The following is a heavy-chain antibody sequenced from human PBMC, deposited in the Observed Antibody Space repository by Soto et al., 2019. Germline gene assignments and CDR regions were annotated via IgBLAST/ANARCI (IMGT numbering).Heavy chain of an antibody. CDR1: GCTFSIYA. CDR3: ARDPLPNAYCISTFCYRLPWFDP. J-gene: IGHJ5*02. D-gene: IGHD2-2*01. CDR2: IIPIFGTA. V-gene: IGHV1-69*13. Sequence: SVKVTCTDSGCTFSIYAISWVRQAPGQGLEWMGGIIPIFGTANYAQKFQGRVTITADESTSTAYMELSSLRSEDTAVYYCARDPLPNAYCISTFCYRLPWFDPWGQGALVTVSS.